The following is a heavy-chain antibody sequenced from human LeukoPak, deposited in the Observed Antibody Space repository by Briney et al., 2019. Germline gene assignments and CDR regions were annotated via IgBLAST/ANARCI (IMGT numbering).Heavy chain of an antibody. J-gene: IGHJ6*02. CDR1: GFTFKGNW. Sequence: GGPLRLSCAPSGFTFKGNWTQWARQAQEKGLVWVSRLDSDASITNYADSVKGRFTISSDNAKNTLYLQMNSLTAEDTAVYYCARVPGYSGYFYGMDVWGQGTTVTVSS. V-gene: IGHV3-74*01. D-gene: IGHD5-12*01. CDR2: LDSDASIT. CDR3: ARVPGYSGYFYGMDV.